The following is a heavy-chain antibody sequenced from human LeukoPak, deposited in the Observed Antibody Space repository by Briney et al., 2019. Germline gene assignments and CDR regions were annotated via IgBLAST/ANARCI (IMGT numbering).Heavy chain of an antibody. D-gene: IGHD3-3*01. J-gene: IGHJ5*02. Sequence: SETLSLTCTVSGGSISSYYWSWIRQPPGKGLEWIGDIYYSGNTNYNLSLKSRVTISVDTSKNQFSLKLSSVTAADTAVYYCARRITIFGVAPPGSWFDPWGQGTLVTVSS. CDR2: IYYSGNT. CDR1: GGSISSYY. CDR3: ARRITIFGVAPPGSWFDP. V-gene: IGHV4-59*08.